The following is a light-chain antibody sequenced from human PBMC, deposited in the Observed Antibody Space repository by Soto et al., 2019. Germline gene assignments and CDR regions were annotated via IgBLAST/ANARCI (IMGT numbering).Light chain of an antibody. J-gene: IGLJ1*01. CDR2: EVN. CDR1: SSDGGGYKY. V-gene: IGLV2-8*01. Sequence: QSALTQPPSASGSPGQSVTISCTGTSSDGGGYKYVSWYQQHPGKAPKLMIFEVNKRPSGVPDRFSGSKSGNTASLTVSGLQAEDEDDYYCSSYAGINNLGVFGTGTKVTVL. CDR3: SSYAGINNLGV.